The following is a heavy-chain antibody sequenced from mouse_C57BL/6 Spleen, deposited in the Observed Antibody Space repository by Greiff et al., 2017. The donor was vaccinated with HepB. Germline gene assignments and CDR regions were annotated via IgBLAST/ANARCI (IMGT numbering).Heavy chain of an antibody. CDR2: IWSGGST. CDR1: GFSLTSYG. Sequence: VMLVESGPGLVQPSQSLSITCTVSGFSLTSYGVHWVRQSPGKGLEWLGVIWSGGSTDYNAAFISRLSISKDNSKSQVFFKMNSLQADDTAIYYCARTVVAHYYAMDYWGQGTSVTVSS. D-gene: IGHD1-1*01. J-gene: IGHJ4*01. V-gene: IGHV2-2*01. CDR3: ARTVVAHYYAMDY.